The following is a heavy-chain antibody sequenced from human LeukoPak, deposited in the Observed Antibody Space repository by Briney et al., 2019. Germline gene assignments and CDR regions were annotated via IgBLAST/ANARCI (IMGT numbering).Heavy chain of an antibody. D-gene: IGHD1-26*01. CDR3: AKSRPEWELLAPFDY. J-gene: IGHJ4*02. V-gene: IGHV3-9*01. CDR1: GFTFDDYA. CDR2: ISWNSGSI. Sequence: GGSLRLSCAASGFTFDDYAMHWVRQAPGKGLEWVSGISWNSGSIGYADSVKGRFTISRDDAKNSLYLQMNSLRAEDTALYYCAKSRPEWELLAPFDYWGQGTLVTVSS.